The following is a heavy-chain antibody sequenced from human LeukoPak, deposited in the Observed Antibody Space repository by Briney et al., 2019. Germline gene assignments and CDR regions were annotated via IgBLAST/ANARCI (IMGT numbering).Heavy chain of an antibody. CDR1: GFTFSDHY. J-gene: IGHJ6*02. V-gene: IGHV3-72*01. CDR2: TRNKANSYTT. CDR3: VSAYYYSGMDV. Sequence: GGSLRLSCAASGFTFSDHYMDWVRRAPGKGLEWVGRTRNKANSYTTEYAASVKGRFTISRDDSKNSLYLQMNSLKTEDTAVYYCVSAYYYSGMDVWGQGTTVTVSS.